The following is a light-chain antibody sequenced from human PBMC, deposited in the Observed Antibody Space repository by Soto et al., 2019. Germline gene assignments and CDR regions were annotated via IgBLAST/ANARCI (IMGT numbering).Light chain of an antibody. CDR3: SSYTSNTTVA. J-gene: IGLJ3*02. CDR2: EVT. CDR1: TSAFGDYNS. V-gene: IGLV2-14*01. Sequence: QSALTQPASVSGSPGQSITISCTGSTSAFGDYNSVSWYQQFEGKPPQLIIHEVTNRPSGVSDRFSAYKSGNTASLTISGLQTEDEAHYYCSSYTSNTTVAFGGGTKLTVL.